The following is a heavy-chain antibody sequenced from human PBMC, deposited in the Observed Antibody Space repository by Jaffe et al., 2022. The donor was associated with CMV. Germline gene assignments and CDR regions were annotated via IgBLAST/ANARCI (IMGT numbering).Heavy chain of an antibody. D-gene: IGHD2-8*02. Sequence: QVQLVESGGGVVQPGRPLRLSCAASGFTFSNYGIHWVRQPPGKGLEWVAVISFDGSKKYFADSVKGRFTISRDNSKNTLYLQMNSLRAEDTAVYFCAKEACISARSCNDDYFDYWGQGTLVTVSS. CDR1: GFTFSNYG. J-gene: IGHJ4*02. V-gene: IGHV3-30*18. CDR2: ISFDGSKK. CDR3: AKEACISARSCNDDYFDY.